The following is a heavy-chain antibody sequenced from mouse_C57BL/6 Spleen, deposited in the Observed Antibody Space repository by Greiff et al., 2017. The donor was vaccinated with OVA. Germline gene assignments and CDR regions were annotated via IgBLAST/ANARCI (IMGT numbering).Heavy chain of an antibody. J-gene: IGHJ4*01. CDR1: GFTFSDYY. CDR2: LSNGGGST. Sequence: EVQRVESGGGLVQPGGSLKLSCAASGFTFSDYYMYWVRQTPEKRLEWVAYLSNGGGSTYYPDTVKGRFTIFRDNAKNTLYLQMSRLKSEDTAMYYCARTYGSSYYYAMDYWGQGTSVTVSS. V-gene: IGHV5-12*01. CDR3: ARTYGSSYYYAMDY. D-gene: IGHD1-1*01.